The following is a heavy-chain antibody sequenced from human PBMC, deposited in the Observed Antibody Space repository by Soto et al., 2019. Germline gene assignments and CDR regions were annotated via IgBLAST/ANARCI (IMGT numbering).Heavy chain of an antibody. V-gene: IGHV3-7*01. CDR3: ARTGYCTSTSCYVPFDY. D-gene: IGHD2-2*01. Sequence: WVRQDKRKGLEWVANIKQDGSEKNYVDSVKGRFTISRDNAKNSLYLQMNSLRAEDTAVYYCARTGYCTSTSCYVPFDYWGQGTLVTVSS. J-gene: IGHJ4*02. CDR2: IKQDGSEK.